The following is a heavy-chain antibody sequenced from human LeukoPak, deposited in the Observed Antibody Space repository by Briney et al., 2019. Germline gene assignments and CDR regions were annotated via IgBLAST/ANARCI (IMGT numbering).Heavy chain of an antibody. CDR1: GYTFTGYY. CDR3: ARDRATVTTTFDY. J-gene: IGHJ4*02. CDR2: INPNSGGT. V-gene: IGHV1-2*02. Sequence: ASVNVSCKASGYTFTGYYMHWVRQAPGQGLEWMGWINPNSGGTNYAQKFQGRVTMTRDTSISTAYMELSRLRSDDTAVYYCARDRATVTTTFDYWGQGTLVTVSS. D-gene: IGHD4-17*01.